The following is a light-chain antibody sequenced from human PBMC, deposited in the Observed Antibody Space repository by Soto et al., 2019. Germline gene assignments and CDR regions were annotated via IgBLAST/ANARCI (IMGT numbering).Light chain of an antibody. CDR3: QQYNDWPPFT. CDR2: AAS. Sequence: EIVMTQSPATLSVSPGERATLSCRASQTVSTNLAWYQQKPGQAPRLLIYAASTRAPGIPARFSGSGSGTEFTLTISSLQSEDFAVYCCQQYNDWPPFTIGPGTRVEIK. V-gene: IGKV3-15*01. J-gene: IGKJ3*01. CDR1: QTVSTN.